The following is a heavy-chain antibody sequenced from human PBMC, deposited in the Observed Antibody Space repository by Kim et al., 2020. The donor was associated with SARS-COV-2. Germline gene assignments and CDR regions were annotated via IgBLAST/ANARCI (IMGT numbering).Heavy chain of an antibody. CDR3: ARVSLATGAAEDY. Sequence: YPGSVKGRFTISRENAKNSLYLQMNSLRAGDTAVYYCARVSLATGAAEDYWGQGTLVTVSS. J-gene: IGHJ4*02. D-gene: IGHD5-12*01. V-gene: IGHV3-13*01.